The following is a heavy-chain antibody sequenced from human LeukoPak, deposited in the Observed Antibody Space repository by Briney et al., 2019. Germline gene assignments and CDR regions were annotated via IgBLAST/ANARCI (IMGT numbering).Heavy chain of an antibody. CDR3: ASGFGYCSSTSCLGDY. J-gene: IGHJ4*02. V-gene: IGHV1-18*04. CDR2: ISAYNGNT. Sequence: ASVKVSCKASGYTFTGYYMHWVRQAPGQGLEWMGWISAYNGNTNYAQKLQGRVTMTTDTSTSTAYMELRSPRSDDTAVYYCASGFGYCSSTSCLGDYWGQGTLVTVSS. CDR1: GYTFTGYY. D-gene: IGHD2-2*03.